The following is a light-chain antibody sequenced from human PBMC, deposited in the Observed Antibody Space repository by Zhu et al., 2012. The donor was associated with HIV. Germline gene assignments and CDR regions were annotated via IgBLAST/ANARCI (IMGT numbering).Light chain of an antibody. Sequence: EIVLTQSPATLSLSPGERATLSCRASQSVRSSYLAWYQQKPGQAPRLLIYGASSRATGISSLEPEDFAVYYCQHYGSSPPITFGQGTRLEIK. CDR1: QSVRSSY. CDR2: GAS. CDR3: QHYGSSPPIT. J-gene: IGKJ5*01. V-gene: IGKV3-20*01.